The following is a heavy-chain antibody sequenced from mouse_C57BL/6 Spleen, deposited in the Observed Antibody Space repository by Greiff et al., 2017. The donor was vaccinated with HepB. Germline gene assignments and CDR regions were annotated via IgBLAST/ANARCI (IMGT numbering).Heavy chain of an antibody. Sequence: VQLQQSGPELVKPGASVKISCKASGYAFSSYWMQWVKQRPGQGLEWIGEIDPSDSYTNYNQKFKGKATLTVDTSSSTAYMQLSSLTSEDSAVYYCARGIYYGSSSLDYWGQGTTLTVSS. CDR3: ARGIYYGSSSLDY. J-gene: IGHJ2*01. D-gene: IGHD1-1*01. CDR2: IDPSDSYT. CDR1: GYAFSSYW. V-gene: IGHV1-50*01.